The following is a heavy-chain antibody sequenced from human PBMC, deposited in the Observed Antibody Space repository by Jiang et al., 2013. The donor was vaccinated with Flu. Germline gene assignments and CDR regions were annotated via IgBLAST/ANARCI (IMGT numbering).Heavy chain of an antibody. CDR1: GDSVSSNSAT. J-gene: IGHJ4*02. CDR3: ARGDRSYHGGGRRNPFDY. CDR2: TFYRSNWIN. V-gene: IGHV6-1*01. D-gene: IGHD3-10*01. Sequence: QTLSLTCAISGDSVSSNSATWNWIRQSPSRGLEWLGRTFYRSNWINESAPSVKSRITINPDTSKNQFSLQLNSVTPEDTAVYYCARGDRSYHGGGRRNPFDYWGQGTLVTVSS.